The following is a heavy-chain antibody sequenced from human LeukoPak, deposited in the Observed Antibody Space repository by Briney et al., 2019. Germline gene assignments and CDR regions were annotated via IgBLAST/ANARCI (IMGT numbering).Heavy chain of an antibody. D-gene: IGHD6-13*01. CDR1: GGSISSYY. J-gene: IGHJ2*01. CDR3: ARDSWYWYFDL. V-gene: IGHV4-59*01. CDR2: IYYSGST. Sequence: SETLSLTCTVSGGSISSYYWSWIRQPPGKGLEWIGYIYYSGSTNYNPSLKSRVTISVDTSKNQFSLKLSSVTAADTAVYYCARDSWYWYFDLWGHGTLVTVSS.